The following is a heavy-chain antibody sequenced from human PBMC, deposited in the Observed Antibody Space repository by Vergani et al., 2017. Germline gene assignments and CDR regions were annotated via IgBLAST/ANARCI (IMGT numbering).Heavy chain of an antibody. CDR2: LRASDRRT. V-gene: IGHV3-23*01. Sequence: EVQLLESGGGLAQPGGSLRLSCAASGFTFRNYAMTWVRQAPGKGLEWVSTLRASDRRTHYADSVKGRFTISRDNSKNTLFLHMNSLRPEDTAVYYCAKVGRSEVAGTFGAFDIWGQGTMVAVSS. CDR1: GFTFRNYA. J-gene: IGHJ3*02. CDR3: AKVGRSEVAGTFGAFDI. D-gene: IGHD6-19*01.